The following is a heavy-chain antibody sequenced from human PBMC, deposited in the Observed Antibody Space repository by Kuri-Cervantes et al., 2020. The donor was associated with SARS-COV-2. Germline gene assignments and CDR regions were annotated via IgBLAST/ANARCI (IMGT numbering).Heavy chain of an antibody. J-gene: IGHJ6*02. CDR3: AKMYCTNGVRYNGMDV. V-gene: IGHV3-30*18. CDR1: GFTFSSYG. D-gene: IGHD2-8*01. Sequence: LSLTCAASGFTFSSYGMHWVRQAPGKELEWVAVISYDGSNKYYADSVKGRFTISRDNSKNTLYLQMNSLRAEDTAVYYCAKMYCTNGVRYNGMDVWGQGTTVTVSS. CDR2: ISYDGSNK.